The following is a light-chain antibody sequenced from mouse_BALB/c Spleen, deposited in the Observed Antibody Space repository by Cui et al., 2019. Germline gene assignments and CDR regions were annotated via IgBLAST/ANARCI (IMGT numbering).Light chain of an antibody. V-gene: IGKV4-59*01. Sequence: QIVPTQSPAIMSASPGEKVTITCSAKSSVGYMNWYQQKSGTSPKRWIYDASNLASGVPARFSGSGSGTSYSLTISSMEAEDAATYYCQQWSSNPPTFGGGTKLEIK. CDR3: QQWSSNPPT. CDR2: DAS. CDR1: SSVGY. J-gene: IGKJ1*01.